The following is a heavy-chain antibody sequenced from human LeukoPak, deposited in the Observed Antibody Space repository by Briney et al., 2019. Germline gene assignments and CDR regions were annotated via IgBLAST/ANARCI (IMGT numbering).Heavy chain of an antibody. V-gene: IGHV4-4*09. CDR2: IYTSGST. J-gene: IGHJ5*02. CDR3: ARHGDYDFWSLNWFDP. D-gene: IGHD3-3*01. Sequence: SETLSLTCTVSGGSISSYYWSWIRQPPGKGLEWIGYIYTSGSTNYNPSLKSRVTISVDTSKNQFSLKLSSVTAADTAVYYCARHGDYDFWSLNWFDPWGQGTLVTVSS. CDR1: GGSISSYY.